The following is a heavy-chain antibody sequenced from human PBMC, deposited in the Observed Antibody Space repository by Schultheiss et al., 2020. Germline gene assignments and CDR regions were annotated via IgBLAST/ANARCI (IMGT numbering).Heavy chain of an antibody. D-gene: IGHD3-10*01. CDR3: ARDPLGYYYGSGNGDY. CDR2: ISHDGRKK. Sequence: GGSLRLSCAASGFTFDDYAMHWVRQAPGKGLEWVAVISHDGRKKNYADSVKGRFTISRENAKNSLYLQMNSLRAGDTAVYYCARDPLGYYYGSGNGDYWGQGTLVTVSS. CDR1: GFTFDDYA. V-gene: IGHV3-30*03. J-gene: IGHJ4*02.